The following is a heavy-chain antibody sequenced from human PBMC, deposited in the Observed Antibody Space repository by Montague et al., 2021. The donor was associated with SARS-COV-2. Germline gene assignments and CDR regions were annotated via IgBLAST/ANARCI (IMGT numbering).Heavy chain of an antibody. V-gene: IGHV4-4*07. CDR3: AGGYGWDSYAG. Sequence: SETLSLTCTVSGGSITSNYWCWIWQPAAKGLECNGLMYISGSTNYNPSLKSRVTMSVDTSKKQFSLKLTSVTAADTAVYYCAGGYGWDSYAGWGQGTLVTVSS. CDR1: GGSITSNY. D-gene: IGHD3-16*01. CDR2: MYISGST. J-gene: IGHJ4*02.